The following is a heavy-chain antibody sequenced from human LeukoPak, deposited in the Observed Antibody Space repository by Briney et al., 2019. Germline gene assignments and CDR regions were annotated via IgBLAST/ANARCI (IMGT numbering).Heavy chain of an antibody. J-gene: IGHJ3*02. Sequence: SETLSLTCTVSGGSISSYYWSWIRQPAGKGLEWIGRIYTSGSTNYNPSLKSRVTMSVDTSKNQFSLKLSSVTAADTAVYYCARDHYGYSGYDLRPRGTHAFDIWGQGTMVTVSS. CDR1: GGSISSYY. CDR2: IYTSGST. CDR3: ARDHYGYSGYDLRPRGTHAFDI. V-gene: IGHV4-4*07. D-gene: IGHD5-12*01.